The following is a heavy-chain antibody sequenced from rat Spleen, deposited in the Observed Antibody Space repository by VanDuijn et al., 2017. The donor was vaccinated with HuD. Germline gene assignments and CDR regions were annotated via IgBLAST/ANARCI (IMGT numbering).Heavy chain of an antibody. V-gene: IGHV5S13*01. CDR2: ISTGGGNT. D-gene: IGHD1-10*01. Sequence: EVQLVASGGGLVQPGRSLKLSCAASGFTFSNYDMAWVRQAPTKGLEWIASISTGGGNTYYRDSVKGRFTISRDNAKNTQYLHMDRLRSEDTATYYCARHGVSNHYGWFAYWGQGTLVTVSS. J-gene: IGHJ3*01. CDR1: GFTFSNYD. CDR3: ARHGVSNHYGWFAY.